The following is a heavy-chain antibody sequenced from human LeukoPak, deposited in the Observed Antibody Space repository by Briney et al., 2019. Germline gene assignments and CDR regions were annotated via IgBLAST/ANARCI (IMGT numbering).Heavy chain of an antibody. Sequence: GGSLRLSCAASGFRFSNYAMSWVRQAPGKGLEWVSGIGGSGSSTYYADSVKGRFTISRDNSKNALYLQMNSLRAEDTAVYYCAKLWFGELGAVYFDYWGQGTLVTVSS. J-gene: IGHJ4*02. V-gene: IGHV3-23*01. CDR2: IGGSGSST. D-gene: IGHD3-10*01. CDR1: GFRFSNYA. CDR3: AKLWFGELGAVYFDY.